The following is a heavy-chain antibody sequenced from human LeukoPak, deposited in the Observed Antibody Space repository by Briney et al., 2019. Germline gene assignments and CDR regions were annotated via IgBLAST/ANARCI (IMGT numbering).Heavy chain of an antibody. V-gene: IGHV3-7*01. J-gene: IGHJ3*02. CDR1: GFNFPIYS. D-gene: IGHD2-21*01. Sequence: GGSLRLSCAASGFNFPIYSMSWVRHAPGKGLEWVATIKEDATEKFHVASVQGRFTISRDNAKNLLYLQMNTLSAEDTAVYYCARLWSNAFDIWGQGTMVTVSS. CDR2: IKEDATEK. CDR3: ARLWSNAFDI.